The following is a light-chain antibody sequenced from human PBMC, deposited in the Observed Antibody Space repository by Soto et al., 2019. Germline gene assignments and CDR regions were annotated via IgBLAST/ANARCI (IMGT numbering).Light chain of an antibody. V-gene: IGLV2-14*01. CDR2: DVS. J-gene: IGLJ1*01. CDR3: SSYTSSSNLEV. CDR1: SNDFGGYNY. Sequence: QCDLTQAAAGSGSPGRSITIPCTGTSNDFGGYNYLSWCQQHAGKAPKLMIYDVSNRPSGVSNRFSGSKSGNTASLTISGLQAEDEADYYSSSYTSSSNLEVSRTGTKVTVL.